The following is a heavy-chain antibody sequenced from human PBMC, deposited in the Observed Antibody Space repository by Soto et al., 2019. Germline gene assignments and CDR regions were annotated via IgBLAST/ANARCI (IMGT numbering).Heavy chain of an antibody. D-gene: IGHD3-10*01. J-gene: IGHJ6*02. CDR1: GGSISSSSYY. Sequence: SETLSLTCTVSGGSISSSSYYWGWIRQPPGKGLEWIGYIYYSGSTYYNPSLKSRVTISVDTSKNQFSLKLSSVTAADTAVYYCARVRSGFGELHYYGMDVWGQGTTVTVSS. CDR2: IYYSGST. V-gene: IGHV4-31*03. CDR3: ARVRSGFGELHYYGMDV.